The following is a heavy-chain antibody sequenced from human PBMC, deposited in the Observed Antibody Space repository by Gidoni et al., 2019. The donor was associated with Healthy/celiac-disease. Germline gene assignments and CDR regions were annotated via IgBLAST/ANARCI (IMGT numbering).Heavy chain of an antibody. J-gene: IGHJ4*02. D-gene: IGHD6-13*01. CDR2: ISSSSSTI. V-gene: IGHV3-48*02. CDR3: ARDLEVRAAAAGTWFSARQAVAGTGGFDY. CDR1: GFTFSSYR. Sequence: EVQLVESGGGLVQPVGSLRLSCAASGFTFSSYRMNWVRQAPGKGLEWVSYISSSSSTIYYADSVKGRFTISRDNAKNSLYLQMNSLRDEDTAVYYCARDLEVRAAAAGTWFSARQAVAGTGGFDYWGQGTLVTVSS.